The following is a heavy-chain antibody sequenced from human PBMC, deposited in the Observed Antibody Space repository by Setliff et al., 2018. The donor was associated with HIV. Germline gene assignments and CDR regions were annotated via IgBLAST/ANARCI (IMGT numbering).Heavy chain of an antibody. J-gene: IGHJ4*02. D-gene: IGHD1-1*01. CDR1: GASISSSNFY. CDR3: ARQTTGATKVRYFDY. CDR2: VYYSGTT. V-gene: IGHV4-39*01. Sequence: ETLSLTCAVSGASISSSNFYWGWIRQPPGKGLEWIGTVYYSGTTYYNPSLKSRVTISVDTSKSQFSLNLSSVTAADTAVYYCARQTTGATKVRYFDYWAQGTLVTVSS.